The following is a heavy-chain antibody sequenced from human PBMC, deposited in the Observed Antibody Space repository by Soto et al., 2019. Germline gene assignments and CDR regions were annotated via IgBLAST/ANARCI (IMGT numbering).Heavy chain of an antibody. CDR1: GYTFTSYD. J-gene: IGHJ3*02. D-gene: IGHD6-19*01. V-gene: IGHV1-8*01. Sequence: ASVKVSCKASGYTFTSYDINWVRQATGQGLEWMGWMNPNSGNTGYAQKFQGRVTMTRNTSISTAYMELNSLRAEDTAVYYCAKPSGYSSGWRWSPYDAFDIWGQGTMVTVSS. CDR3: AKPSGYSSGWRWSPYDAFDI. CDR2: MNPNSGNT.